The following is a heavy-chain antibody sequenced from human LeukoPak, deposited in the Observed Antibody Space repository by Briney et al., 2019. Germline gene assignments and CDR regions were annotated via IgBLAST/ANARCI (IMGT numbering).Heavy chain of an antibody. V-gene: IGHV1-8*01. J-gene: IGHJ6*02. CDR2: MNPNSGNT. CDR3: ASSLTPFDCYYYGMDV. CDR1: GYTFTSYD. D-gene: IGHD2-15*01. Sequence: GASVKVSCKASGYTFTSYDINWVRQATGQGLEWMGWMNPNSGNTGYAQKFQGRVTMTRNISISTAYMELSSLRSEDTAVYYCASSLTPFDCYYYGMDVWGQGTTVTVSS.